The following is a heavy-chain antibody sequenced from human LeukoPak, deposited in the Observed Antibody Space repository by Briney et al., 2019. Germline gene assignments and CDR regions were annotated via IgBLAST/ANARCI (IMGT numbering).Heavy chain of an antibody. CDR2: IYTSGNT. D-gene: IGHD1-26*01. CDR1: GGSISGYY. CDR3: ARDDGSHYYYYMDV. J-gene: IGHJ6*03. V-gene: IGHV4-4*07. Sequence: SETLSLTCTVSGGSISGYYWSWIRQPAGKGLEWIGRIYTSGNTNYNPSFKSRATMSVDTSKNQFSLRLSSVTAADTAVYYCARDDGSHYYYYMDVWGTGTTVTVSS.